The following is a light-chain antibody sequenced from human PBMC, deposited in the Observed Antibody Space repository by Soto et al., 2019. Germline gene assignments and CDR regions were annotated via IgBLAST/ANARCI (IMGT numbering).Light chain of an antibody. V-gene: IGLV2-11*01. CDR1: SSDVGGYNY. CDR2: DVG. J-gene: IGLJ1*01. CDR3: CSYAGSYTHYV. Sequence: QSALTQPRSVSGSPGQSITISCTGTSSDVGGYNYVSWYRQHPGKAPKLMIYDVGKRPSGVPDRFSGSKSGNTASLTISGLQAEDEADYYCCSYAGSYTHYVFGTGTKVTVL.